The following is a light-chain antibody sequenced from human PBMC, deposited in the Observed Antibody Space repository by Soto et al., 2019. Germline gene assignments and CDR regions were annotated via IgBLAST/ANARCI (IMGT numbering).Light chain of an antibody. Sequence: QSALTQPPSVSGAPGQRVTISCTGSSSNIGADSNVHWYQQLPGTVPKVLIFDNNNRPSGVPDRFSGSKSGTSASLAITELQAEDEADYYCQSYDSSLRGWMFGGGTQLTVL. V-gene: IGLV1-40*01. J-gene: IGLJ3*02. CDR1: SSNIGADSN. CDR3: QSYDSSLRGWM. CDR2: DNN.